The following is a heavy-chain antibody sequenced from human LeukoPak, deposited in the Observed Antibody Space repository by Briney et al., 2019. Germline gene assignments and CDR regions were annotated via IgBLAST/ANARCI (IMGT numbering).Heavy chain of an antibody. D-gene: IGHD4-17*01. J-gene: IGHJ4*02. Sequence: GGSLRLSCAASGFTFSSYGMYWVRQAPGKGLEWVSYISFSGSNVHYADSVKGRFTISRDNSMSTLFLQMNSLRPEDTAVYYCAKPTAGSPTAAGLDYWGQGTLVTVSS. CDR2: ISFSGSNV. CDR1: GFTFSSYG. CDR3: AKPTAGSPTAAGLDY. V-gene: IGHV3-30*02.